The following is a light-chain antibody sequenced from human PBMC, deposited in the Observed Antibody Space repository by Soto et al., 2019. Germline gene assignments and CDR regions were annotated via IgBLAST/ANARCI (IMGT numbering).Light chain of an antibody. CDR1: SRDIGFYNY. CDR2: EVT. V-gene: IGLV2-14*01. Sequence: QSVLTQPASVSGSPGQSITISCTGTSRDIGFYNYVSWYQQYPGNAPKLIIFEVTNRPSGVSDRFSGSKSGNTASLTISGLLPDDGADYYCSSYTTRSTYVFGSGTKLTVL. J-gene: IGLJ1*01. CDR3: SSYTTRSTYV.